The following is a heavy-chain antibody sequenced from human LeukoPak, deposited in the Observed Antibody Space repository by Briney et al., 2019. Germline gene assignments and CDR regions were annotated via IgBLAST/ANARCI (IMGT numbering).Heavy chain of an antibody. Sequence: GGSLRLSCAASGFTFSSYGMHWVRQAPGKGLEWVAVIWYDGSNKYYADSVKGRFTISRDNSKNTLYLQMNSLRAEDTAVYYCARDSRAVAGLWYWGQGTLVTVSS. J-gene: IGHJ4*02. CDR3: ARDSRAVAGLWY. CDR1: GFTFSSYG. D-gene: IGHD6-19*01. V-gene: IGHV3-33*01. CDR2: IWYDGSNK.